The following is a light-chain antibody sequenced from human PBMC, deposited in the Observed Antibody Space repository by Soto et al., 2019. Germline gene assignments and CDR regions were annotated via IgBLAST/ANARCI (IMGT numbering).Light chain of an antibody. CDR3: CSYEGSYTWV. J-gene: IGLJ3*02. CDR2: DVS. Sequence: QSALTQPRSVSGSPGQSVTISCTGTSSDVGGYNYVSWYQQHPGKAPKLMIYDVSKRPSGVPDRFSGSKSGNTASLTISGLQDEDEADYYCCSYEGSYTWVFGGGTKVTV. V-gene: IGLV2-11*01. CDR1: SSDVGGYNY.